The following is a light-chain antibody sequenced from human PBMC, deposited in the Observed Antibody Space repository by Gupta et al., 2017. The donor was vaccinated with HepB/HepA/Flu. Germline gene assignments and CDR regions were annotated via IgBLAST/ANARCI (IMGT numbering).Light chain of an antibody. Sequence: EIVFTQSPATLSLSPGERATLSCRASQSISSYLAWYQQRPGQAPRLLIYEASNRATGIPARFSGSGSGTDFTLTISSLEPEDFAVYYCQQRSNWPRTFGGGTKVEIK. V-gene: IGKV3-11*01. CDR2: EAS. CDR3: QQRSNWPRT. J-gene: IGKJ4*02. CDR1: QSISSY.